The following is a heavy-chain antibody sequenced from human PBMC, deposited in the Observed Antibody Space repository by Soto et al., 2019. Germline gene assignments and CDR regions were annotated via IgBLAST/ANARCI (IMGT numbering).Heavy chain of an antibody. CDR1: GGTFSSYA. Sequence: QVQLVQSGAEVKKPGSSVKVSCKASGGTFSSYAISWVRQAPGQGLEWMGGIIPIFGTANYAQKFQGRVTITADESTSTAYKELSSVRSEDTAVYYCARDEDARCSGGSCYSEHYGDYPSWFDPWGQGTLVTVSS. V-gene: IGHV1-69*12. CDR2: IIPIFGTA. J-gene: IGHJ5*02. CDR3: ARDEDARCSGGSCYSEHYGDYPSWFDP. D-gene: IGHD2-15*01.